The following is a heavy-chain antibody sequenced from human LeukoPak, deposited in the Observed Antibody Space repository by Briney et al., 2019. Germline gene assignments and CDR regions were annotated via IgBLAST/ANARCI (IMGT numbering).Heavy chain of an antibody. D-gene: IGHD6-19*01. Sequence: PGGSLRLSCAASGFTFSKYWILCVRQAPGKGLESVSRINTDGTVTTYADSVKGRFTVSRDNADNTMFLQMNSVRDEDTAVYYCATKQWLAPPPDSWGQGTPVTVSS. J-gene: IGHJ4*02. V-gene: IGHV3-74*01. CDR2: INTDGTVT. CDR1: GFTFSKYW. CDR3: ATKQWLAPPPDS.